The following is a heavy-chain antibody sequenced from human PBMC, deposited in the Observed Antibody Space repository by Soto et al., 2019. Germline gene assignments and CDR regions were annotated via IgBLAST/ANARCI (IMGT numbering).Heavy chain of an antibody. J-gene: IGHJ3*02. V-gene: IGHV1-2*02. D-gene: IGHD3-3*01. CDR1: GYPVTAYY. Sequence: QLHLVQSGAVVKKPGASVTVSCSASGYPVTAYYMHWVRQAPGRGLEWMGGINPATGAAKYTQTFQGRVAIPGDPSASTVFMELSGLPSEDTAVFYGARGGGVGVAGSAAFDMWGQGTLVTVSS. CDR2: INPATGAA. CDR3: ARGGGVGVAGSAAFDM.